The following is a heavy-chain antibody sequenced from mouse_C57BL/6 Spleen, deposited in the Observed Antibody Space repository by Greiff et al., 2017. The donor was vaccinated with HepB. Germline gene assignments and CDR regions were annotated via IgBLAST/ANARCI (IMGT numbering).Heavy chain of an antibody. CDR1: GYSITSGYY. D-gene: IGHD2-3*01. V-gene: IGHV3-6*01. CDR3: ARDDLLGDYYAMDY. CDR2: ISYDGSN. Sequence: EVKLVESGPGLVKPSQSLSLTCSVTGYSITSGYYWNWIRQFPGNKLEWMGYISYDGSNNYNPSLKNRISITRDTSKNQFFLKLNSVTTEDTATYYCARDDLLGDYYAMDYWGQGTSVTVSS. J-gene: IGHJ4*01.